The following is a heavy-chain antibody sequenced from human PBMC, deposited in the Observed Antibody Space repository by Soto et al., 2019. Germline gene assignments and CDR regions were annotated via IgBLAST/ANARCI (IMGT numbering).Heavy chain of an antibody. D-gene: IGHD1-1*01. V-gene: IGHV5-51*01. CDR3: ARGDTYNSYWNFDL. J-gene: IGHJ2*01. CDR2: IYPGDSDT. Sequence: GESLKISCKGSEYSFSSHWIAWVRQMPGKGLEWMGPIYPGDSDTRYSPSFEGRVSMSADESISTAYLQWGSLQASDTAIYYCARGDTYNSYWNFDLWGRGTLVTVSS. CDR1: EYSFSSHW.